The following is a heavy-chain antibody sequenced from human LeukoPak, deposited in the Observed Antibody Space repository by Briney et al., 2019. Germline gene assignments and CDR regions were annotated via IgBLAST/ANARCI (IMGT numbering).Heavy chain of an antibody. Sequence: PSETLSLTCAVYGGSFSGYYWSWIRQPPGKGLEWIGEINHSGSTNYNPSRKSRVTISVDTSKNQFSLKLSSVTAADTAVYYCARGLNYYGSGSYYPYWGQGTLVTVSS. V-gene: IGHV4-34*01. CDR2: INHSGST. D-gene: IGHD3-10*01. J-gene: IGHJ4*02. CDR3: ARGLNYYGSGSYYPY. CDR1: GGSFSGYY.